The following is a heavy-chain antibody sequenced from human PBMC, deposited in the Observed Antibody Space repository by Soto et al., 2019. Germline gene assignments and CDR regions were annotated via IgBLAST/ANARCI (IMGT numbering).Heavy chain of an antibody. J-gene: IGHJ4*02. CDR1: GFTFSSYG. Sequence: GSLRLSCADSGFTFSSYGMHWVRQAPGKGLEWVPVIWYDGSNKYYADSVKGRFTISRDNSKNTLYLQMTSLRAEDTAVYYCARDPSVTGEQFDYWGQGTLVTVSS. CDR3: ARDPSVTGEQFDY. V-gene: IGHV3-33*08. D-gene: IGHD2-21*02. CDR2: IWYDGSNK.